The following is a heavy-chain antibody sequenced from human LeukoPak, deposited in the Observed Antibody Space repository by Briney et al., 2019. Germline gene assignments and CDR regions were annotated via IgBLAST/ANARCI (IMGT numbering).Heavy chain of an antibody. CDR2: IIPILGTA. CDR1: GGTFSSSA. Sequence: SVKVSCKASGGTFSSSAISWVRQAPGQGLEWMGGIIPILGTANYAQKFQGRVTITADESTSTAYMELSSLRSEDTAVYYCARDSPGSVVVPAAMRKWGYYYYGMDVWGQGTTVTVSS. D-gene: IGHD2-2*01. V-gene: IGHV1-69*13. CDR3: ARDSPGSVVVPAAMRKWGYYYYGMDV. J-gene: IGHJ6*02.